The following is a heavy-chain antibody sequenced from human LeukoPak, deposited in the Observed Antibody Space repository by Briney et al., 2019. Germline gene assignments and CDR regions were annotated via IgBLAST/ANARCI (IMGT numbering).Heavy chain of an antibody. V-gene: IGHV4-59*01. CDR3: ARAGGIRGSALDLDY. D-gene: IGHD3-10*01. CDR1: GASFSSYS. J-gene: IGHJ4*02. Sequence: KPSETLSLTCTVSGASFSSYSWSWIRQPPGKGLEWIGYILYSGSTNYNPSLKSRVTISLDTSKNQFSLNLNSVTAADTAVYYCARAGGIRGSALDLDYWGQGTLVTVSS. CDR2: ILYSGST.